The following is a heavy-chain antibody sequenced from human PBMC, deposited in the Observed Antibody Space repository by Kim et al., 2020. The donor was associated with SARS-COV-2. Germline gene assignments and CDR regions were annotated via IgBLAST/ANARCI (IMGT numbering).Heavy chain of an antibody. D-gene: IGHD2-2*01. CDR3: AKDLWKYQMINDAFDL. Sequence: DAVKGRFTSSRDNAKNSLYLQMNALRTEDTALYYCAKDLWKYQMINDAFDLWGQGTMVTVS. J-gene: IGHJ3*01. V-gene: IGHV3-9*01.